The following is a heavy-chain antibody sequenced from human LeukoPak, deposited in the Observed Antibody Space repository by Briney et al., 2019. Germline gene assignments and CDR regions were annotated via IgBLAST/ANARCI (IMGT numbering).Heavy chain of an antibody. J-gene: IGHJ3*02. D-gene: IGHD1/OR15-1a*01. CDR3: TRGTSAFDI. Sequence: AGSLRLSCAASGFTFSSHWMHWVRRAPGKGLVWVSRINSDGSSTSYADSVKGRFTISRDNAKNTLYLQMNTLRAEDTAVYYCTRGTSAFDIWGQGTMVTVSS. V-gene: IGHV3-74*01. CDR2: INSDGSST. CDR1: GFTFSSHW.